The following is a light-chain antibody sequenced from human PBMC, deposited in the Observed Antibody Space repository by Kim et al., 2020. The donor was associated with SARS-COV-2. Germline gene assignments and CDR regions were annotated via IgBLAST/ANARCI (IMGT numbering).Light chain of an antibody. CDR3: NSRDSSGNHWV. Sequence: ALGQTVRITCQGDSLRSYDASWYQHKRGQGPVLVIYGKNNRPSGIPDRFSGSSSGNTASLTITGAQAEDEADYYCNSRDSSGNHWVFGGGTQLTVL. CDR2: GKN. J-gene: IGLJ3*02. V-gene: IGLV3-19*01. CDR1: SLRSYD.